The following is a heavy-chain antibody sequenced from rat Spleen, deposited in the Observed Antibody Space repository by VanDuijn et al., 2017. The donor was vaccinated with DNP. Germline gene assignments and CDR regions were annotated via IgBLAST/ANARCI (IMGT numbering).Heavy chain of an antibody. CDR3: TRDGSPYYSSYMDVMDA. D-gene: IGHD1-2*01. CDR2: MWSGGTT. Sequence: VQLKESGPGLVQPSQTLSLTCTVSEFSLTDYSIHWVRQPPGKGLEWMGVMWSGGTTEYNSALKSRLSISRDTSKSQVFLKMNSLQTEDTAIYYCTRDGSPYYSSYMDVMDAWGRGASVTVSS. V-gene: IGHV2S63*01. J-gene: IGHJ4*01. CDR1: EFSLTDYS.